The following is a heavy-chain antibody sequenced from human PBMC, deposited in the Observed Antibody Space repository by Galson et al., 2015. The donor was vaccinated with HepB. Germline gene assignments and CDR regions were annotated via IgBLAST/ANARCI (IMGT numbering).Heavy chain of an antibody. CDR2: ISAYNGNT. V-gene: IGHV1-18*04. CDR3: ARDKGAVPGHIGY. D-gene: IGHD6-19*01. Sequence: SVKVSCKASGYTFPSYGISWVRQAPGQGLEWMGWISAYNGNTNYVQKFQGRVTMTTDTSTSAAYMELRSLTSDDTAVYYCARDKGAVPGHIGYWGQGTLVTVSS. J-gene: IGHJ4*02. CDR1: GYTFPSYG.